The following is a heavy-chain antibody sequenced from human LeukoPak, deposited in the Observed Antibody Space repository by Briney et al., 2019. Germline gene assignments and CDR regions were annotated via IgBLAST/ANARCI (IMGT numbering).Heavy chain of an antibody. CDR1: GHTFSSYD. V-gene: IGHV1-8*01. J-gene: IGHJ6*03. D-gene: IGHD3-16*01. CDR3: ARAAGGIRNYYMDV. Sequence: GASVKVSCKASGHTFSSYDVNWVRQATGQGLEWMGWMNPSSGNTGYAQKFQGRVTIIRNTSISTAYMELSSLRSEDTAVYYCARAAGGIRNYYMDVWAKGTTVTVSS. CDR2: MNPSSGNT.